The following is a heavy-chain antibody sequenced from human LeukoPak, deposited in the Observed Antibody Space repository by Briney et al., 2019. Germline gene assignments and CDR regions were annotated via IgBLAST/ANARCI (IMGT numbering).Heavy chain of an antibody. CDR2: IYHNGDT. D-gene: IGHD3-10*01. J-gene: IGHJ5*02. Sequence: SGTLSLTCAVSGGSMITNDWWSWVRQPPGKGLEWIGEIYHNGDTKYNPSFESRVTMSVDKSKTQFSLKLTPVTAADAAMYYCARVTWLGELGNWFDPWGQGTLVSVSS. CDR1: GGSMITNDW. V-gene: IGHV4-4*02. CDR3: ARVTWLGELGNWFDP.